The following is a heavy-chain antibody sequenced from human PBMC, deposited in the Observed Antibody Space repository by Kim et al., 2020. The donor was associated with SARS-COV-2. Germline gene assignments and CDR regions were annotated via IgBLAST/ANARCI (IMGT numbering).Heavy chain of an antibody. CDR1: GGSFSGYY. Sequence: SETLSLTCAVYGGSFSGYYWSWIRQPPGKGLEWIGEINHSGSTNYNPSLKSRVTISVDTSKNQFSLKLSSVTAADTAVYYCALGRGLLRYFDWLFGYGMDVWGQGTTVTVSS. CDR2: INHSGST. D-gene: IGHD3-9*01. CDR3: ALGRGLLRYFDWLFGYGMDV. J-gene: IGHJ6*02. V-gene: IGHV4-34*01.